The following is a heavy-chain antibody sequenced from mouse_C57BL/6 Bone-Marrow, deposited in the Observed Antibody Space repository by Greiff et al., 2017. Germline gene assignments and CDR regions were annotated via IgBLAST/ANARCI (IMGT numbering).Heavy chain of an antibody. Sequence: VQLQQSGPELVKPGASVKISCKASGYSFTGYYMNWVKQSPEKSLEWIGEINPSTGGTTYNQKFKAKATLTVDKSSSTADMQLKSLTSEDSAVYYCAARHAEGRDFDFWGTGTSVTVCS. CDR2: INPSTGGT. CDR1: GYSFTGYY. J-gene: IGHJ1*03. CDR3: AARHAEGRDFDF. V-gene: IGHV1-42*01. D-gene: IGHD3-3*01.